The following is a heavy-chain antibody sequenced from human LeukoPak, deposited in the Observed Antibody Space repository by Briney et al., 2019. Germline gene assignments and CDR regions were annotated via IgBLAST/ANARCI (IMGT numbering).Heavy chain of an antibody. CDR1: GFTFSSYE. J-gene: IGHJ3*02. V-gene: IGHV3-48*03. CDR2: ISSSGSTI. CDR3: AKGAGSGDAFDI. D-gene: IGHD2-15*01. Sequence: GGSLRLSCAASGFTFSSYEMNWVRQAPGKGLEWASYISSSGSTIYYADSVKGRFTISRDNSKNTLYLQMNSLRAEDTAVYYCAKGAGSGDAFDIWGQGTMVTVSS.